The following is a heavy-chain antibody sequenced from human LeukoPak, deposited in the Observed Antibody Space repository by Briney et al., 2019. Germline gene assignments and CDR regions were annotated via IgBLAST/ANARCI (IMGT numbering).Heavy chain of an antibody. V-gene: IGHV3-48*03. CDR1: GFTFSNYE. D-gene: IGHD5-18*01. Sequence: GGSLRLSCAASGFTFSNYELNWVRQAPGKELEWVSYIGSSGTITYYADSVKGRLTISRDNAKNSLYLQMHSLRAEDTAVYYCARGFTGYGNNWFDPWGQGTLVTVSS. J-gene: IGHJ5*02. CDR2: IGSSGTIT. CDR3: ARGFTGYGNNWFDP.